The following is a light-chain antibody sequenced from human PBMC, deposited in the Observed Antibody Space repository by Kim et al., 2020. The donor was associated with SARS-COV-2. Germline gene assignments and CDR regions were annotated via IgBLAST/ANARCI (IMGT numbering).Light chain of an antibody. CDR3: QTWGTGIRV. Sequence: ASVKLTCPLSSGHSSYAIAWHQQQPEKGPRYLMKLNSDGSHSKGDGIPDRFSGSSSGAERYLTISSLQSEDEADYYCQTWGTGIRVFGGGTKVTVL. V-gene: IGLV4-69*01. CDR1: SGHSSYA. CDR2: LNSDGSH. J-gene: IGLJ3*02.